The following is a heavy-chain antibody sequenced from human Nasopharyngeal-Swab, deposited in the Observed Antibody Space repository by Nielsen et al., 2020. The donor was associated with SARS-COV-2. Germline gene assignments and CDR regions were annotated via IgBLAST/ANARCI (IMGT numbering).Heavy chain of an antibody. D-gene: IGHD4/OR15-4a*01. CDR2: IYTSGST. J-gene: IGHJ4*02. Sequence: SETLSLTCTVSGGSISSGSYYWSWIRQPAGKGLEWIGRIYTSGSTNYNPSLKSRVTISVDTSKNQFSLKLSSVTAADTAVYYCARDGATDGYWGQGTLVTVSS. CDR1: GGSISSGSYY. V-gene: IGHV4-61*02. CDR3: ARDGATDGY.